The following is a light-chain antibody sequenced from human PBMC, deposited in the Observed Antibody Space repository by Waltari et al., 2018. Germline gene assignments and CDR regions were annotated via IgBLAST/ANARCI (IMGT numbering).Light chain of an antibody. CDR3: QQYYSTPLT. CDR2: DAS. Sequence: EIVLTQSPATLSLSPGERATLSCRASQSVSSYLAWYQQKPGQAPRLLIYDASNRATGIPARFSGSGSGTDFTLTISSLEPEDFAVYYCQQYYSTPLTFGQGTKLEIK. J-gene: IGKJ2*01. V-gene: IGKV3-11*01. CDR1: QSVSSY.